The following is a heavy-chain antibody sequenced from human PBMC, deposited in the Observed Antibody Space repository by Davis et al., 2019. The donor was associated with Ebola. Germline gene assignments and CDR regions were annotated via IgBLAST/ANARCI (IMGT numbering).Heavy chain of an antibody. J-gene: IGHJ6*04. CDR1: GFTFSSYA. Sequence: GESLKISCAASGFTFSSYAMHWVRQAPGKGLEWVAVISYDGSNKYYADSVKGRFTISRDNSKNTLYLQMNSLRAEDTALYYCARLSLPAARAVDVWGKGTTVIVSS. V-gene: IGHV3-30-3*01. D-gene: IGHD2-2*01. CDR3: ARLSLPAARAVDV. CDR2: ISYDGSNK.